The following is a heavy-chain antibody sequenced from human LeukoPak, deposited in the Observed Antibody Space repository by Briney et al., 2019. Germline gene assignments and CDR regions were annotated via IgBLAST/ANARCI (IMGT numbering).Heavy chain of an antibody. CDR2: MSDDGGKK. J-gene: IGHJ4*02. D-gene: IGHD6-19*01. Sequence: HSGGSLRLSCAASGFTFSRYAIHWVRQAPGKGLQWVAVMSDDGGKKYYADSVKGRFNISRDNSMNTLYLQMNSLRAEDTAVYYCAGDISGWSQGYFDYWGQGALVTVSS. V-gene: IGHV3-30-3*01. CDR3: AGDISGWSQGYFDY. CDR1: GFTFSRYA.